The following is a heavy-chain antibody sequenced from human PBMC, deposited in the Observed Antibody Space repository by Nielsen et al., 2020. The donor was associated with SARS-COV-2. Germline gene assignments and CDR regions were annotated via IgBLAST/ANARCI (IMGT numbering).Heavy chain of an antibody. J-gene: IGHJ4*02. D-gene: IGHD2-2*01. Sequence: SLKISCAASGFTFSSYGMHWVRQAPGKGLEWVAVISYDGSNKYYADSVKGRFTISRDNSKNTLYLQMNSLRAEDTAVYYCARVGYCSSTSCYAFGYWGQGTLVTVSS. CDR3: ARVGYCSSTSCYAFGY. CDR2: ISYDGSNK. V-gene: IGHV3-30*03. CDR1: GFTFSSYG.